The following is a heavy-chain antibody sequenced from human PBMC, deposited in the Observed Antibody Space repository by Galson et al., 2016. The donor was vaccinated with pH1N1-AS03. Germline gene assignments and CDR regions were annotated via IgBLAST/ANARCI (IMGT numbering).Heavy chain of an antibody. D-gene: IGHD6-13*01. Sequence: ETLSLTCTVSRGSISSYSWNWIRQPPGKGLEWIGSIYSIGGTNYNPSLESRITISVETSKNQLSLKLRSVTAADTAVYYCARATAVGPPYFDHWGQGTVATVSS. CDR2: IYSIGGT. CDR1: RGSISSYS. J-gene: IGHJ4*02. CDR3: ARATAVGPPYFDH. V-gene: IGHV4-59*01.